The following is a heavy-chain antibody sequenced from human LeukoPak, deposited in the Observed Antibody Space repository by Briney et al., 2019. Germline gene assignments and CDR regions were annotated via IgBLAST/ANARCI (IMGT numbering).Heavy chain of an antibody. V-gene: IGHV1-18*01. D-gene: IGHD1-1*01. Sequence: ASVKVSCEASGYTFTSYGISWVRQAPGQGLEWMGWISAYNGNTNYAQKLQGRVTMTTDTSTSTAYMELRSLRFDDTAVYYCATRAARIKTGNPFDIWGQGTMVTVSS. J-gene: IGHJ3*02. CDR3: ATRAARIKTGNPFDI. CDR1: GYTFTSYG. CDR2: ISAYNGNT.